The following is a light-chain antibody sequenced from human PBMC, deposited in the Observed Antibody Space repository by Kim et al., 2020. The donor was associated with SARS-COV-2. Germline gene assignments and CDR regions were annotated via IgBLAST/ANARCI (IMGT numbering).Light chain of an antibody. Sequence: ASVGDRVTITCRASQSINDWLAWDQKKPGKAPKLLIYKASTLEGGVPSRFSGSGSGTEFTLTISSLQPDDYAIYYCEQYTTYRTFGKGTKVDIK. V-gene: IGKV1-5*03. J-gene: IGKJ1*01. CDR1: QSINDW. CDR3: EQYTTYRT. CDR2: KAS.